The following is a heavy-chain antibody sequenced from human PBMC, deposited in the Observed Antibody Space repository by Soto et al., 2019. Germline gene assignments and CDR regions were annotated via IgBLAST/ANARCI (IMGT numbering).Heavy chain of an antibody. Sequence: ASVKVSCKASGYTFTSYGISWVRQAPGQGLEWMGWISAYNGNTNYAQKFQGRVTMTRNTSISTAYMELSSLRSEDTAVYYCARMDQAAYWGQGTLVTVSS. D-gene: IGHD6-25*01. CDR3: ARMDQAAY. V-gene: IGHV1-18*01. J-gene: IGHJ4*02. CDR1: GYTFTSYG. CDR2: ISAYNGNT.